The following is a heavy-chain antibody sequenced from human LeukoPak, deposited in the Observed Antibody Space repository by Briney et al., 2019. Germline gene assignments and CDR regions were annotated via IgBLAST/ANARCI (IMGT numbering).Heavy chain of an antibody. D-gene: IGHD2-15*01. Sequence: GRSLRLSCAASGFTFSSYGMHWVRQAPGKGLEWVAVIWYDGSNKYYAASVKGRFTISRDNSKNTLYLQMNTLRAEDTAVYYCARVGYCSGGSCYGGDYWGQGTLVTVSS. CDR3: ARVGYCSGGSCYGGDY. V-gene: IGHV3-33*01. CDR2: IWYDGSNK. CDR1: GFTFSSYG. J-gene: IGHJ4*02.